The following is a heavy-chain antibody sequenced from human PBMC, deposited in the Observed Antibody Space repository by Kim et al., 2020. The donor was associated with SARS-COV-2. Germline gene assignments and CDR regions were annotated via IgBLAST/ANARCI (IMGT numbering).Heavy chain of an antibody. CDR3: ARAFNYGDYLDY. J-gene: IGHJ4*02. Sequence: ASVKVSCKASGYTFTGYYMHWVRQAPGQGLEWMGWINPNSGGTNYAQKFQGWVTMTRDTSISTAYMELSRLRSDDTAVYYCARAFNYGDYLDYWGQGTLVTVSS. CDR1: GYTFTGYY. V-gene: IGHV1-2*04. CDR2: INPNSGGT. D-gene: IGHD4-17*01.